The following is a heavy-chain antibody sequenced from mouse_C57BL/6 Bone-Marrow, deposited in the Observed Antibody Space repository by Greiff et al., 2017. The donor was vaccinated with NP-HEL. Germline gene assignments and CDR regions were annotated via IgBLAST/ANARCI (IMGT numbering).Heavy chain of an antibody. CDR3: KNDDGYSWFAY. CDR1: GYTFTSYW. Sequence: VQLQQSGAELAKPGASVKLSCKASGYTFTSYWMHWVKQRPGQGLEWIGYINPSSGYTKYNQKFKDKATLTVDKSSSTAYMQLSSLTYEDSAVYYSKNDDGYSWFAYWGQGTLVTVSA. J-gene: IGHJ3*01. V-gene: IGHV1-7*01. CDR2: INPSSGYT. D-gene: IGHD2-3*01.